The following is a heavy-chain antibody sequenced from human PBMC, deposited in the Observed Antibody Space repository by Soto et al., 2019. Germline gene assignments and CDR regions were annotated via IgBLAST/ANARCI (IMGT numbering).Heavy chain of an antibody. CDR1: GFIFSSYA. J-gene: IGHJ6*01. Sequence: QVQLVESGGGVVQPGRSLRLSCAASGFIFSSYAMHWVRQAPGKGLEWVAVISYDGSNKYYADSVQGRFTISRDNSKNTMFLQVDSLRAEDTAVYYCASEVDPTMVLGYGVDVWGQGSTVPVSS. D-gene: IGHD5-18*01. CDR3: ASEVDPTMVLGYGVDV. V-gene: IGHV3-30-3*01. CDR2: ISYDGSNK.